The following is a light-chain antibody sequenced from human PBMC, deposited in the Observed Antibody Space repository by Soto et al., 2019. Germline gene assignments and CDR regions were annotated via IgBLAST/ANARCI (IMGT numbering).Light chain of an antibody. Sequence: DIQMTQSPSTLSASVGDRVTITCRASQSISSWLAWYQQKPGKAPKLLIYDASSLESGVPSRFSASGSGTEFTLTISSLQPYDFATYYCQQYNSYQFGQGTKLEIK. CDR2: DAS. CDR3: QQYNSYQ. CDR1: QSISSW. J-gene: IGKJ2*01. V-gene: IGKV1-5*01.